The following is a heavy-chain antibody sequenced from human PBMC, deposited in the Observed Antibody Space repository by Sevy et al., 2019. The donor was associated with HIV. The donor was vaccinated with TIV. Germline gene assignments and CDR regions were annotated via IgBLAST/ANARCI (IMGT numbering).Heavy chain of an antibody. CDR3: ARDVTAGDY. Sequence: GGSLRLSCVASGFTFTRYWMSWVRQAPGKGLEWVANINEDGSRKYYVDSVKGRFTISRDNAKNSLSLQMNSLRAEDTALYYCARDVTAGDYWGQGTLVTVSS. V-gene: IGHV3-7*01. D-gene: IGHD2-21*02. CDR2: INEDGSRK. CDR1: GFTFTRYW. J-gene: IGHJ4*02.